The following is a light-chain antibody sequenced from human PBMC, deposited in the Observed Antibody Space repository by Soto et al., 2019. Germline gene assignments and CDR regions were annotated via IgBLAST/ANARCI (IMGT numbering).Light chain of an antibody. J-gene: IGKJ1*01. CDR1: QSVSSSY. V-gene: IGKV3-20*01. Sequence: EIVLTQSPGTLSLSPGERATLSCRAIQSVSSSYLAWYQQKPGQAPRLLIYGASSRATGIPDRFSGSGSGTDFTLTISRLEPEDFAVYYCQQYGSSPWTFGQGTKVDI. CDR3: QQYGSSPWT. CDR2: GAS.